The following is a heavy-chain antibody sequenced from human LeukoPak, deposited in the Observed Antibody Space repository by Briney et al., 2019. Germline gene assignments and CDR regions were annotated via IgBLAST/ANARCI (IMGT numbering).Heavy chain of an antibody. Sequence: SVKVSCKASGGTFSSYAISWVRQAPGKGLERMGRIIPIFGTANYAQKFQGSVTLTTDESTSTAYMELSSLRSEDTAVYYCARSLTWIQLWHAVDIWGQGNMVTVSS. CDR2: IIPIFGTA. CDR3: ARSLTWIQLWHAVDI. J-gene: IGHJ3*02. CDR1: GGTFSSYA. V-gene: IGHV1-69*05. D-gene: IGHD5-18*01.